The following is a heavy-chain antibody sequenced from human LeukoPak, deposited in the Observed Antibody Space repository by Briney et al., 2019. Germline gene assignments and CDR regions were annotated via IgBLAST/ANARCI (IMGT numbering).Heavy chain of an antibody. J-gene: IGHJ4*02. CDR2: ISSSSSTI. Sequence: TGGSLRLSCAASGFTFSSYSMNWVRQAPGKGLEWVSYISSSSSTIYYADSVKGRFTISRDNAKNSLYLQMNGLRAEDTAVYYCARDTGDLDYCGQGTLVTVSS. CDR3: ARDTGDLDY. V-gene: IGHV3-48*01. CDR1: GFTFSSYS. D-gene: IGHD3-10*01.